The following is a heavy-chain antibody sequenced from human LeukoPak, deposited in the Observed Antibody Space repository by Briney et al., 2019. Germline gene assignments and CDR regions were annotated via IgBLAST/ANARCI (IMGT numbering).Heavy chain of an antibody. CDR3: AIDWNSRFDYYGMDV. J-gene: IGHJ6*02. CDR2: IIPIFGTA. CDR1: GGTFSSYA. Sequence: ASVKVSCKASGGTFSSYAISWVRQAPGQGLEWMGGIIPIFGTANYAQKFQGRVTITADESTSTAYMELSSLRSEDTAVYYCAIDWNSRFDYYGMDVWGQGTTVTVSS. V-gene: IGHV1-69*13. D-gene: IGHD1-7*01.